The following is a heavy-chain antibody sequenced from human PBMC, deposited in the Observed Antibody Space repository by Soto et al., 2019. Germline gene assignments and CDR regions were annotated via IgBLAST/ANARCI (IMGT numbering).Heavy chain of an antibody. D-gene: IGHD3-10*01. J-gene: IGHJ4*02. V-gene: IGHV3-23*01. Sequence: HGGAQRICFETSGFTLSNFAMSWVRQAPGKGLEWVSVVSGSGVTTKYADSVKGRFIISKDTPQNTLSLQMHSLRVEDTGVYYCVKGRLRGLNNENFDFWGQGTLVTVSS. CDR3: VKGRLRGLNNENFDF. CDR2: VSGSGVTT. CDR1: GFTLSNFA.